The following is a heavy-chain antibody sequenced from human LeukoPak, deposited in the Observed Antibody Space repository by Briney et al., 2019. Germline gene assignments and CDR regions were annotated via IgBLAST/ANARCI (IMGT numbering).Heavy chain of an antibody. D-gene: IGHD3-3*01. CDR1: GGTFSSYA. CDR3: AREIPAYYDFWSGYLDAFDI. Sequence: EASVKVSCKASGGTFSSYAISWVRQAPGQGLEWMGGIIPIFGTANYTQKFQGRVTITADESTSTAYMELSSLRSEDTAVYYCAREIPAYYDFWSGYLDAFDIWGQGTMVTVSS. V-gene: IGHV1-69*13. CDR2: IIPIFGTA. J-gene: IGHJ3*02.